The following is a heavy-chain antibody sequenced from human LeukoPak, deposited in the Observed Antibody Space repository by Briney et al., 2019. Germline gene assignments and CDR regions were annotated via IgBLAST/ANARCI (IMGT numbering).Heavy chain of an antibody. CDR3: ARLPYYYDSSGYYGGHYFDY. J-gene: IGHJ4*02. V-gene: IGHV4-34*01. Sequence: SETLSLTCAVYGGSFSGYYWSWVRQPPGKGLEWIGEINHSGSTNYNPYLKSRVTISVDTSKNLFSLKLSSVTAADTAVYYCARLPYYYDSSGYYGGHYFDYWGQGTLVTVSS. CDR1: GGSFSGYY. D-gene: IGHD3-22*01. CDR2: INHSGST.